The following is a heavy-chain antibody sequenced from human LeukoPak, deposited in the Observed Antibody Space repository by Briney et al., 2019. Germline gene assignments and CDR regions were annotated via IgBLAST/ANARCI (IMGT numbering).Heavy chain of an antibody. CDR1: GFTVSSNY. V-gene: IGHV3-66*01. CDR2: IYSGGST. J-gene: IGHJ4*02. CDR3: ARDPSSYSSSSRYDY. D-gene: IGHD6-13*01. Sequence: PGGSLRLSCAASGFTVSSNYMSWVRQAPGKGLEWVSVIYSGGSTYYADSVKGRFTISRDNSKNTLYLQMNSLRAEDTAVYYCARDPSSYSSSSRYDYWGQGTLVTVSS.